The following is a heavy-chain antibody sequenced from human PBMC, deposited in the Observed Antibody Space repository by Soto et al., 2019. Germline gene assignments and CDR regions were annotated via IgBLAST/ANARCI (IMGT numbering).Heavy chain of an antibody. Sequence: SETLSLTCTVSGGSISSYYWSWIRQPPGKGLEWIGYIYYSGSTNYNPSLKSRVTISVDTSKNQFSLKLSSVTAADTAVYYCARDRGDYVYYYGMDVWGQGTTVTVSS. CDR1: GGSISSYY. J-gene: IGHJ6*02. D-gene: IGHD4-17*01. CDR3: ARDRGDYVYYYGMDV. V-gene: IGHV4-59*01. CDR2: IYYSGST.